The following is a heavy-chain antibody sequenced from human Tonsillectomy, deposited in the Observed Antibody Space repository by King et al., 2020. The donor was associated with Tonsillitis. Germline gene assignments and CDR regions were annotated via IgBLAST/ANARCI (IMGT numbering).Heavy chain of an antibody. CDR2: MYYSGTI. J-gene: IGHJ4*02. Sequence: LQLQESGPGVVKPSETLSLTCTVSGGSISSSDQYWAWIRQPPGKGLEWIGYMYYSGTIFYNPSLKSRITISGGTSENRFSLKLSSVTAADTAVYFCARSVSGRFDYWGQGALVTVSS. CDR3: ARSVSGRFDY. V-gene: IGHV4-39*01. D-gene: IGHD1-26*01. CDR1: GGSISSSDQY.